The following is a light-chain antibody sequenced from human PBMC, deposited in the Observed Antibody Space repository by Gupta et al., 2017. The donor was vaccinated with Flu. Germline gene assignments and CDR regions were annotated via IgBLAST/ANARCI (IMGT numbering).Light chain of an antibody. Sequence: QSALTQPPSASGSPGQSVTISCTGTSIDVGGYNYVSWYQQHPGKAPKLMIYEVSKRPSGGPDRFSGSKSGNTASLTVSGLQAEDEADYYCSSYACSNNFVFGGGTKLTVL. CDR1: SIDVGGYNY. CDR2: EVS. CDR3: SSYACSNNFV. V-gene: IGLV2-8*01. J-gene: IGLJ2*01.